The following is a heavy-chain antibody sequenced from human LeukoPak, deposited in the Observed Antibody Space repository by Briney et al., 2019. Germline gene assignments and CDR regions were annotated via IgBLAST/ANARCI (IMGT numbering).Heavy chain of an antibody. CDR3: AHEERYSFRLFDN. V-gene: IGHV2-5*01. D-gene: IGHD5-18*01. CDR2: IYWNDDK. CDR1: GFSISSSGVG. J-gene: IGHJ4*02. Sequence: SGPTPVKPTQTLTLTCIFSGFSISSSGVGVGWIRQPPGKALEWLALIYWNDDKRYNPSLKTRLTIAKDTSKNQVVLTVTNMDPVDTATYYCAHEERYSFRLFDNWGQGTLVTVSS.